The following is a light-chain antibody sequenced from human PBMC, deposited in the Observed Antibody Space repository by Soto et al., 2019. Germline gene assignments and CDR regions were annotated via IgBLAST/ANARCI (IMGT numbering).Light chain of an antibody. CDR1: QSIDVW. Sequence: DIQMTQSPSTLSASVGDRVTITCRASQSIDVWLAWYQQKPGKAPKVLIYMASSLKSGVPSRFSGTGSGTEFTLTISSLQPDDFATYCCQQYKTYWTFGQGTKVEVK. CDR2: MAS. CDR3: QQYKTYWT. J-gene: IGKJ1*01. V-gene: IGKV1-5*03.